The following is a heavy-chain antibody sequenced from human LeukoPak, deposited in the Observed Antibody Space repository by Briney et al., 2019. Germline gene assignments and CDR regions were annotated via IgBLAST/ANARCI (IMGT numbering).Heavy chain of an antibody. V-gene: IGHV1-46*01. J-gene: IGHJ6*03. D-gene: IGHD4-17*01. CDR2: INPSGGST. CDR1: GYTFTSYY. Sequence: ASVKVSCKASGYTFTSYYMNWVRQAPGQGLEWMGIINPSGGSTSYAQKFQDRVTMTRDMSTSTVYMELSSLRSEDTAVYYCARGYGDYYMDVWGKGTTVTVSS. CDR3: ARGYGDYYMDV.